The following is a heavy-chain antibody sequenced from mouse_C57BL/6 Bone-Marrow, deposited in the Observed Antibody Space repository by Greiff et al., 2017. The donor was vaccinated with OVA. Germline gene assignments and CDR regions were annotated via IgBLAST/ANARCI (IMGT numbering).Heavy chain of an antibody. CDR3: ARPYYYGSSYEFAY. D-gene: IGHD1-1*01. J-gene: IGHJ3*01. Sequence: EVKVVESGGGLVKPGGSLKLSCAASGFIFSDYGMHWVRQAPEKGLEWVAYISSGSSTIYYADTVKGRFTISRDNAKNTLFLQMTSLRSEDTAMYYCARPYYYGSSYEFAYWGQGTLVTVSA. V-gene: IGHV5-17*01. CDR2: ISSGSSTI. CDR1: GFIFSDYG.